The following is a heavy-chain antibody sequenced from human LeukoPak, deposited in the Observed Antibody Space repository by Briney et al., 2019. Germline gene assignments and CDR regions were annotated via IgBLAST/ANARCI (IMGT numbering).Heavy chain of an antibody. J-gene: IGHJ4*02. CDR1: GGSFSGYY. CDR2: INHSGST. V-gene: IGHV4-34*01. CDR3: ARDGMATNDY. D-gene: IGHD5-24*01. Sequence: SETLSLTCAVYGGSFSGYYWSWIRQPPGKGLEWIGEINHSGSTNYNPSLKSRVTISVDTSKNQFSLKLSSVTAADTAVYYCARDGMATNDYWGQGTLVTVSS.